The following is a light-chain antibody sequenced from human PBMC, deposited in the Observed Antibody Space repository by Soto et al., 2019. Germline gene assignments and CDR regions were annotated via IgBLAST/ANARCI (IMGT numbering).Light chain of an antibody. CDR3: QQSYITPWT. CDR2: AAS. Sequence: DIQMTQSPSAMSSSVLYIFTITCLASQGINNYLARFQQKPGKVPKRLIYAASSLQSGVPSRFSGSGSGTDFTLTISSLQPEDFGTYYCQQSYITPWTFGQGTKVDIK. J-gene: IGKJ1*01. CDR1: QGINNY. V-gene: IGKV1-17*03.